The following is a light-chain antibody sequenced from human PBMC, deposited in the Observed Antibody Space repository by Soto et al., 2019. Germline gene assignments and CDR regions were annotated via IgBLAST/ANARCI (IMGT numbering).Light chain of an antibody. Sequence: DIQMTQSPSSLSASVGDRVTITCRASQGISNYLAWYQQKPGKVPKLLIYAASTLQSGAPSRFSGSGYGTDFTPTISSLQPEDVATYYCQKYNIAPSWTFGQGTKVDIK. CDR1: QGISNY. J-gene: IGKJ1*01. V-gene: IGKV1-27*01. CDR2: AAS. CDR3: QKYNIAPSWT.